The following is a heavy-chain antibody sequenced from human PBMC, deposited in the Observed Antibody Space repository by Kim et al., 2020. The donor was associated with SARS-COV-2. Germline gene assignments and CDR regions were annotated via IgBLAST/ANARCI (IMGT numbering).Heavy chain of an antibody. J-gene: IGHJ5*02. CDR3: ARGYDSSGYLAPSAFGP. Sequence: SETLSLTCTVSGGSISSGGYYWSWIRQHPGKGLEWIGYIYYSGSTYYNPSLKSRVTISVDTSKNQFSLKLSSVTAADTAVYYCARGYDSSGYLAPSAFGPWGQGTLVTVSS. D-gene: IGHD3-22*01. CDR2: IYYSGST. CDR1: GGSISSGGYY. V-gene: IGHV4-31*03.